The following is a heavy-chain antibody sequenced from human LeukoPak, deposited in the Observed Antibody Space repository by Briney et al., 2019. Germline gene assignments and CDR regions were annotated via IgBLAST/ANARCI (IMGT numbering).Heavy chain of an antibody. CDR3: ARDLFPTYYYDSSGST. CDR1: GGSISSYY. J-gene: IGHJ4*02. CDR2: IYTSGST. Sequence: SETLSLTYTVSGGSISSYYWSWIRQPAGKGLEWIGRIYTSGSTNYNPSLKSRVTMSVDTSKNQFSLKLSSVTAADTAVYYCARDLFPTYYYDSSGSTWGQGTLVTVSS. D-gene: IGHD3-22*01. V-gene: IGHV4-4*07.